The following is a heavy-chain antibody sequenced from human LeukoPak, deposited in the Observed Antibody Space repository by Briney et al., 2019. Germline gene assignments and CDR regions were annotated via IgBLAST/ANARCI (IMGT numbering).Heavy chain of an antibody. Sequence: ASVKVSCKASGYTFTSYAMHWVRQAPGQRLEWMGWINAGNGNTKYSQKFQGRVTITRDTSASTAYMELSSLRSEDTAVYYCARDGELRGGVAFDIWGQGTMVTVSS. CDR1: GYTFTSYA. CDR3: ARDGELRGGVAFDI. V-gene: IGHV1-3*01. J-gene: IGHJ3*02. CDR2: INAGNGNT. D-gene: IGHD1-26*01.